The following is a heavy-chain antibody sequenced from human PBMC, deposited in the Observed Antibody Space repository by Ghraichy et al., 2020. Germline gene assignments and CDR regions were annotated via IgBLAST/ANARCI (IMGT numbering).Heavy chain of an antibody. D-gene: IGHD3-16*01. CDR2: ISSSTNTI. Sequence: GGSLRLSCAASGFTSSSYSMNWVRRAPGKGLEWVSYISSSTNTIYYADSVKGRFTISRDSAQNSLYLQMNSLRDEDTAVYYCARDVYGAYAFDIWGQGTLVTVSS. J-gene: IGHJ4*02. CDR1: GFTSSSYS. V-gene: IGHV3-48*02. CDR3: ARDVYGAYAFDI.